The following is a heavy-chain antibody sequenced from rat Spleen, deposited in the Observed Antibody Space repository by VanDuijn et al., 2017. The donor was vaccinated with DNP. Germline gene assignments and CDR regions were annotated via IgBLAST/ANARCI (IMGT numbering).Heavy chain of an antibody. J-gene: IGHJ3*01. D-gene: IGHD4-2*01. CDR1: GYSLTSNY. Sequence: EVQLQESGPGLVKPSQSLSLTCSVTGYSLTSNYWGWIRKFPGNKMEWMGYISYSGGTSYHPSLKSRTSITRDTSKNQFFLQLNSVTTEDTATYYCASGGAGIWFAYWGQGTLVTVSS. V-gene: IGHV3-1*01. CDR2: ISYSGGT. CDR3: ASGGAGIWFAY.